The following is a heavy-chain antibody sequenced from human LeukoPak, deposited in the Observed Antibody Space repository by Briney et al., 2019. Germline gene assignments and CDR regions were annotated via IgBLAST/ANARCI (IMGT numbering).Heavy chain of an antibody. CDR1: GFTFSSYA. Sequence: PGGSLRLSCAASGFTFSSYAMSWVRQAPGKGLEWVSAISGSGGSTYYADSVKGRFTISRDNSKNTLYLQMNSLRAEDTAVYYCANWHYDFWSGYYTGGSHDYWGQGTLVTVSS. J-gene: IGHJ4*02. D-gene: IGHD3-3*01. V-gene: IGHV3-23*01. CDR3: ANWHYDFWSGYYTGGSHDY. CDR2: ISGSGGST.